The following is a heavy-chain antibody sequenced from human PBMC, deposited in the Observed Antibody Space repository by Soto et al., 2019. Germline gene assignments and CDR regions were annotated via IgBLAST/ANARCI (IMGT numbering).Heavy chain of an antibody. CDR2: INAGNGNT. V-gene: IGHV1-3*01. J-gene: IGHJ3*02. Sequence: ASVKASCKAPGYTFTSYAMHWVRQAPGQRLEWMGWINAGNGNTKYSQKFQGRVTITRDTSASTAYMELSSLGSEDTAVYYCARVPGGAFVIWGQGTMVTVSS. D-gene: IGHD3-10*01. CDR3: ARVPGGAFVI. CDR1: GYTFTSYA.